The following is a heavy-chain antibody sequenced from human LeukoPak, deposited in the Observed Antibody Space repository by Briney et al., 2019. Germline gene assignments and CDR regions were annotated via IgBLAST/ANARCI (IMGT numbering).Heavy chain of an antibody. CDR3: ARGGEGYNYVY. CDR1: GGSISSANYY. Sequence: SQTLSLTCTVSGGSISSANYYWNWIRQPPGKGLEWIGYISYSGSTHYNPSLKSRATISADTSKNQFSLKLTSMTAADTAVYHCARGGEGYNYVYWGQGTLVTVSS. CDR2: ISYSGST. D-gene: IGHD5-24*01. V-gene: IGHV4-30-4*01. J-gene: IGHJ4*02.